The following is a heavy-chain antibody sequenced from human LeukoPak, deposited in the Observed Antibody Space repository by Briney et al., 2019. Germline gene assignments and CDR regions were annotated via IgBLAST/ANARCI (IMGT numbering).Heavy chain of an antibody. Sequence: ASVKVSCKASGYTFTSYYIHWVRQAPGQGLERMGVINPGGGRTSYAQKFQGRVTMTRDMSTSTVYMELSSLKSEDTAVYYCARAGGEAAAAIDAFDIWGQGTMVTVSS. CDR1: GYTFTSYY. D-gene: IGHD2-2*02. J-gene: IGHJ3*02. CDR2: INPGGGRT. V-gene: IGHV1-46*01. CDR3: ARAGGEAAAAIDAFDI.